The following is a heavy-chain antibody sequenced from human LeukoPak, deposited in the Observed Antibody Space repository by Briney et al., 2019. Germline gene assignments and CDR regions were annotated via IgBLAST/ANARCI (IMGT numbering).Heavy chain of an antibody. D-gene: IGHD4-23*01. CDR3: ARGWLAETTVVTPYNY. CDR2: ITPMFGTP. J-gene: IGHJ4*02. Sequence: SVKVSCKASGGTFSNHDISWVRQAPGQGLEWMGGITPMFGTPSYAQKFQGRVTITADESTSTAYMELSSLRSEDTAVYYCARGWLAETTVVTPYNYWGQGTLVAVSS. CDR1: GGTFSNHD. V-gene: IGHV1-69*13.